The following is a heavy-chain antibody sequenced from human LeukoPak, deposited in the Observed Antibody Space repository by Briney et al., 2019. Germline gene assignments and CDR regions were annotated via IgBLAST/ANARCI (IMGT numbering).Heavy chain of an antibody. D-gene: IGHD6-6*01. CDR2: IHASGPT. CDR3: ARHDAGIAARPFDN. V-gene: IGHV4-4*09. Sequence: PSETLSLTCTVSGGSISTYYWSWILRPPGKGLEWIAYIHASGPTNYNPSLKSRITISVDTSKNQFPLKLSSVTAADTAVYYCARHDAGIAARPFDNWGQGTLVTVSS. J-gene: IGHJ4*02. CDR1: GGSISTYY.